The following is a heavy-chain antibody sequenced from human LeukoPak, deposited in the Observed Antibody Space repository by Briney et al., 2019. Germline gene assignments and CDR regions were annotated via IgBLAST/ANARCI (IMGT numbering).Heavy chain of an antibody. Sequence: PSETLSLTCAVYGGSFSDYHWSWIRQPPGKGLEWIGEVNHSGTTKYNPSLKSRVTISGDTSKNQFSLKLSSVTAADTAVYYCARGGGSCCPNDYWGQGTLVTVSS. CDR1: GGSFSDYH. D-gene: IGHD2-15*01. CDR2: VNHSGTT. V-gene: IGHV4-34*01. J-gene: IGHJ4*02. CDR3: ARGGGSCCPNDY.